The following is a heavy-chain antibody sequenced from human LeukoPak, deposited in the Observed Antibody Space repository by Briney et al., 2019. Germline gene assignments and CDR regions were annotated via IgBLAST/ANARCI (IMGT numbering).Heavy chain of an antibody. CDR2: IWYDGSNK. V-gene: IGHV3-33*06. CDR1: GFTFSSYG. J-gene: IGHJ3*02. Sequence: GSLRLSCAASGFTFSSYGMHWVRQAPGKGLEWVAVIWYDGSNKYYADSVKGRFTISRDNSKNTLYLQMNSLRAEDTAVYYCAKEAAAFAFDIWGQGTMVTVSS. CDR3: AKEAAAFAFDI. D-gene: IGHD6-13*01.